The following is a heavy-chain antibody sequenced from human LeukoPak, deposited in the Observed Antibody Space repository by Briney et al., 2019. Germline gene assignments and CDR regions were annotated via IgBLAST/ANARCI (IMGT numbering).Heavy chain of an antibody. CDR1: GYDFTTYW. J-gene: IGHJ4*02. Sequence: GESLKISCKGSGYDFTTYWIGWVRQMPGKGLEWMGIIYPGDSDTRYSPSFQGHVTIPADKSISTAYLQWSSLKASDTAMYYCARGTIAAALVMDYWGQGTLVTVSS. V-gene: IGHV5-51*01. CDR3: ARGTIAAALVMDY. D-gene: IGHD6-13*01. CDR2: IYPGDSDT.